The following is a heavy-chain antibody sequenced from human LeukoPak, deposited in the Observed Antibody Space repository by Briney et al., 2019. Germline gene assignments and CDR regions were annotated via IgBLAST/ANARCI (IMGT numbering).Heavy chain of an antibody. D-gene: IGHD5-12*01. CDR3: ARDERYSGYCY. J-gene: IGHJ4*02. Sequence: GGSLRLSCAASGFTFSGSAMHWVRQASGKGLEWVGRIRSKANSYATAYAASVKGRFTISRDNAKNSLYLQMNSLRAEDTAVYYCARDERYSGYCYWGQGTLVTVSS. CDR2: IRSKANSYAT. V-gene: IGHV3-73*01. CDR1: GFTFSGSA.